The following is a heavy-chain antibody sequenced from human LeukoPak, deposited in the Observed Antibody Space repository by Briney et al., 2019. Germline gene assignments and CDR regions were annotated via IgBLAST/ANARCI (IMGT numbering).Heavy chain of an antibody. D-gene: IGHD3-10*01. CDR2: IYHSGST. Sequence: SETLSLTCTVSGYSISSGYYWGWIRQPPGKGLEWIGIIYHSGSTNYKPSLKSRVTISVDTSKNQFSLKLSSVTAADTAVYYCARGGYYGSGNDFRFDPWGQGTLVTVSS. J-gene: IGHJ5*02. CDR3: ARGGYYGSGNDFRFDP. V-gene: IGHV4-38-2*02. CDR1: GYSISSGYY.